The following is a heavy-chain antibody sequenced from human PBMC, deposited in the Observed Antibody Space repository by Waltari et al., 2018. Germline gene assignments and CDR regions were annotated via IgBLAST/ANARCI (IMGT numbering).Heavy chain of an antibody. CDR1: GYPLTELS. D-gene: IGHD2-15*01. V-gene: IGHV1-24*01. CDR3: ATDGGYCSGGSCFHFDY. J-gene: IGHJ4*02. CDR2: FDPEDGET. Sequence: QVQLVQSGAEVKKPGASVTVSCKVSGYPLTELSMHWVRKAPGKGLEWMGGFDPEDGETIYAQKFQGRVTMTEDTSTDTAYMELSSLRSEDTAVYYCATDGGYCSGGSCFHFDYWGQGTLVTVSS.